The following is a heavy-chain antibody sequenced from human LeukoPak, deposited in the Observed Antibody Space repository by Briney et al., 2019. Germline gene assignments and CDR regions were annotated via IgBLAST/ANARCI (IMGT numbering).Heavy chain of an antibody. V-gene: IGHV1-2*02. CDR1: GYTFSGYY. Sequence: GASVKVSCKASGYTFSGYYMHWVRQAPGQGLEWMGWINPNSGGTNYAQKFQGRVTMTRDTSISTAYMEVSSLRSEDTAVYYCATLLTYTSGWFLYWGQGTLVTVSS. CDR3: ATLLTYTSGWFLY. CDR2: INPNSGGT. J-gene: IGHJ4*02. D-gene: IGHD6-19*01.